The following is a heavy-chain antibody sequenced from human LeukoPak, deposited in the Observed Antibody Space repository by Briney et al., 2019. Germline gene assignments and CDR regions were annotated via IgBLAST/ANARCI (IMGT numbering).Heavy chain of an antibody. V-gene: IGHV3-74*01. CDR3: ARDLEVATGPDY. CDR2: IKSDGSST. J-gene: IGHJ4*02. Sequence: PGGSLRLSCAASGFTFSSYWMHWVRQAPGKGLVWVSRIKSDGSSTSYADSVKGRFTISRDNAKNTLYLQMNSLRAEDMAVYYCARDLEVATGPDYWGQGTLVTVSS. D-gene: IGHD5-12*01. CDR1: GFTFSSYW.